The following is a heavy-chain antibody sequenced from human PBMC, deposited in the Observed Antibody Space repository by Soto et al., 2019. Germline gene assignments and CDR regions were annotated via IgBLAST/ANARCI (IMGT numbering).Heavy chain of an antibody. J-gene: IGHJ6*03. CDR3: ARVSYYDFWSGYLALDYYYMDV. V-gene: IGHV3-74*01. CDR1: GFTFSSYW. D-gene: IGHD3-3*01. CDR2: INSDGSST. Sequence: PVGSLRLSCAASGFTFSSYWMHWVRQAPGKGLVWVSRINSDGSSTSYADSVKGRFTISRDNAKNTLYLQMNSLRAEDTAVYYCARVSYYDFWSGYLALDYYYMDVWGKGTTVTVSS.